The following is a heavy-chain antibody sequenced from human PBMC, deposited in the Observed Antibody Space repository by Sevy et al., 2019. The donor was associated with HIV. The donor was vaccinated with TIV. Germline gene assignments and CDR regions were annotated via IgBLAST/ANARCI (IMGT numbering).Heavy chain of an antibody. CDR3: AGVSGTYHAFDL. CDR1: GFPFSSYS. V-gene: IGHV3-64*01. D-gene: IGHD1-26*01. J-gene: IGHJ3*01. CDR2: IGGDGETT. Sequence: GGSLRLSCAASGFPFSSYSFYWVRQAPGKGLEYVSAIGGDGETTLYASSVKGRFTISRDNSKNTVFLQMGGLRSEDMGGYYCAGVSGTYHAFDLWGRGTMVTVSS.